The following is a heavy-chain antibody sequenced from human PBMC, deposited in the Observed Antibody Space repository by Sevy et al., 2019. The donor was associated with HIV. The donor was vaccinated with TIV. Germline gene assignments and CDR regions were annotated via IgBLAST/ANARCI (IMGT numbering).Heavy chain of an antibody. CDR1: GVTFISYA. CDR2: ISGSGSTT. Sequence: GGSLRLSCAASGVTFISYAMGWVRQAPGQWLEWVSAISGSGSTTYNADSVKGRFTISRDNSKNTLSLQMNSLRSEDTAIYYCARERSFPANNDAFDIWGQGRMVTVSS. V-gene: IGHV3-23*01. CDR3: ARERSFPANNDAFDI. J-gene: IGHJ3*02. D-gene: IGHD1-26*01.